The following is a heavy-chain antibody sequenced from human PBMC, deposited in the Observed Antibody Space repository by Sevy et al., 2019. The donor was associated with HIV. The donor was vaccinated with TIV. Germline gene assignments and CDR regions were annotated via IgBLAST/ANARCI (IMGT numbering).Heavy chain of an antibody. Sequence: GGSLRLSCAASVFAFRNYWMHWVRQAPGKGLVWVSHINTDGSRTTSADSVKGRFTVSRDNAKNTLYLQMNSLRAEDSAVYYCARGVTGTNYGDYFYHMDVWGQGTTVTVSS. CDR2: INTDGSRT. D-gene: IGHD1-1*01. V-gene: IGHV3-74*03. CDR3: ARGVTGTNYGDYFYHMDV. J-gene: IGHJ6*03. CDR1: VFAFRNYW.